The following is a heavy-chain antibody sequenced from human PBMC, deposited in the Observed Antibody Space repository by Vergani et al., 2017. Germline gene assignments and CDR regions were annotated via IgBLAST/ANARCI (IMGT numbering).Heavy chain of an antibody. J-gene: IGHJ4*02. V-gene: IGHV4-61*02. CDR1: GGSISSGSYY. D-gene: IGHD3-22*01. CDR3: ARAFYYYDSSGYYHYLDY. CDR2: IYTSGST. Sequence: QVQLQESGPGLVKPSQTLSLTCTVSGGSISSGSYYWSWIRQPAGKGLEWIGRIYTSGSTNYHPSLKSRVTISVDPSRNQFSLKLSSVTAADTAVYYCARAFYYYDSSGYYHYLDYWGQGTLVTVSS.